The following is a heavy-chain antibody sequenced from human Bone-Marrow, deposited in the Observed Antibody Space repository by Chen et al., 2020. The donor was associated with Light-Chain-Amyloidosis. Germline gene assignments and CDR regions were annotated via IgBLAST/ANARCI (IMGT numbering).Heavy chain of an antibody. V-gene: IGHV3-48*04. CDR3: ARDSGESAADDY. Sequence: EVQLVESGGDLVRTGGSLRLSCAASGFTFITYSMNWVRQAPGKGLEWISYIGGLTTAIFYAGSVRGRFTISRDNAKNLVYLQMDSLRVEDTAVYYCARDSGESAADDYWGQGTLVTVSS. D-gene: IGHD6-13*01. CDR2: IGGLTTAI. CDR1: GFTFITYS. J-gene: IGHJ4*02.